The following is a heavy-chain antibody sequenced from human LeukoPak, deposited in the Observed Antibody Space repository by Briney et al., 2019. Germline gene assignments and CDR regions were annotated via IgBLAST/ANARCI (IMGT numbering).Heavy chain of an antibody. D-gene: IGHD4-23*01. J-gene: IGHJ4*02. CDR1: GFTFSSYE. CDR3: ARDYGGSSPFDY. Sequence: PGGSLRLSCAASGFTFSSYEMNWVRQAPGKGLEWVSYISSSGSDIYYADSVKGRFTISRDNAKNSLYLHMNSLRAEDTAVYYCARDYGGSSPFDYWSQGTLVTVSS. V-gene: IGHV3-48*03. CDR2: ISSSGSDI.